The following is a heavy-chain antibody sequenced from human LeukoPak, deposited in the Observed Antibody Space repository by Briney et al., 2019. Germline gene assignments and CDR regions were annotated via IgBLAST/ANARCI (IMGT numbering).Heavy chain of an antibody. V-gene: IGHV3-23*01. Sequence: GGSLRLSCSASGFTFSSYAMSWVRQAPGKGLEWVSAISGSGGSTYYADSVKGRFTISRDNSKNTLYLQMNSLRAEDTAVYYCAKSIAVAGTLGFDYWGQGTLVTVSS. CDR3: AKSIAVAGTLGFDY. J-gene: IGHJ4*02. CDR1: GFTFSSYA. D-gene: IGHD6-19*01. CDR2: ISGSGGST.